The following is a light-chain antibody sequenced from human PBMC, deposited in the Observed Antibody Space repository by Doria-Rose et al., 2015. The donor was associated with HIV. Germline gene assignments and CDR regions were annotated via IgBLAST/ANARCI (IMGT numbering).Light chain of an antibody. CDR2: AAS. CDR3: QQSYSTPYT. J-gene: IGKJ2*01. CDR1: QSIDTY. Sequence: DIRVTQSPPSLSASVGDRVTITCRSSQSIDTYLNWYQQKPGEAPKVLIYAASTLHSGVSLRFSGSGPGTDFTLTIASLQPEDFAIYHCQQSYSTPYTFGQGTKPEIK. V-gene: IGKV1-39*01.